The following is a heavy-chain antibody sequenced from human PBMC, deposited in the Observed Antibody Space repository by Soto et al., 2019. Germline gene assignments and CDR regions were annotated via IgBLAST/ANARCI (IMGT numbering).Heavy chain of an antibody. J-gene: IGHJ4*02. V-gene: IGHV3-30*04. CDR2: ISDDGTNK. Sequence: GGSLRLSCKGSGFTFSSFAIQWVRQAPGKGLEWVAAISDDGTNKYTADSVKGRFTISRDNSRNTVYLQVNSLGIEDTAVYYCARSLTTTVTAMGYWGQGTPVTVSS. D-gene: IGHD2-21*02. CDR3: ARSLTTTVTAMGY. CDR1: GFTFSSFA.